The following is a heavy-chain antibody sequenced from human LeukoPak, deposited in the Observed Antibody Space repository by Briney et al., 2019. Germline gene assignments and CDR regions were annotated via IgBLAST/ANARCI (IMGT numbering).Heavy chain of an antibody. CDR2: IRYDGSNK. J-gene: IGHJ1*01. V-gene: IGHV3-30*02. D-gene: IGHD2-2*01. CDR1: GFTFSSYG. Sequence: GGSLRLSCAASGFTFSSYGMHWVRQAPGKGLEWVAFIRYDGSNKYYADSVKGRLTISSDNSKNTLYLQMKSLRAEVTAVYYCAKDYCSSTSCLTGYFQHWGQGTLVTVFS. CDR3: AKDYCSSTSCLTGYFQH.